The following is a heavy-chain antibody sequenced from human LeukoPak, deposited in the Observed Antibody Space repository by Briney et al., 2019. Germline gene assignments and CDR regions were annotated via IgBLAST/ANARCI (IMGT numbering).Heavy chain of an antibody. CDR3: ARVYDFWSGYWNYYYYYYMDV. D-gene: IGHD3-3*01. Sequence: PGGSLRLSCAASGLTFSSYSMNWVRQAPGKGLEWVSSISSSSSYIYYADSVKGRFTISRDNAKNSLYLQMNSLRAEDTAVYYCARVYDFWSGYWNYYYYYYMDVWGQGTMVTVSS. CDR1: GLTFSSYS. CDR2: ISSSSSYI. V-gene: IGHV3-21*01. J-gene: IGHJ6*03.